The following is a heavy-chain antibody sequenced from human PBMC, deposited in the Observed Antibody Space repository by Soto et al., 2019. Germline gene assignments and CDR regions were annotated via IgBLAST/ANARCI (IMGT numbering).Heavy chain of an antibody. J-gene: IGHJ6*02. V-gene: IGHV1-2*02. CDR2: INPNSSGT. CDR1: GYRLRANY. CDR3: ARDLIVDGPDNYAMDV. D-gene: IGHD3-22*01. Sequence: ASVKVSCKASGYRLRANYIHWVRQAPGQGLEWMGWINPNSSGTVYAQKFQGRVTMTRDTSLTTAYMQLNRLTPDDTAIYYCARDLIVDGPDNYAMDVWGQGTTVTVSS.